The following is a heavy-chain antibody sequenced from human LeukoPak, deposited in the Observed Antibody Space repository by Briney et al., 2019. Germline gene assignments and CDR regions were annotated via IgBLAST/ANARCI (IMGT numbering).Heavy chain of an antibody. J-gene: IGHJ4*02. Sequence: GGSLRLSCAASGFTFSSYSMNWVRRAPGKGLEWVSYISSSSSTIYYADSVKGRFTISRDNAKNSLYLQMNSLRAEDTAVYYCARDRGYSSFDYWGQGTLVTVSS. CDR1: GFTFSSYS. CDR3: ARDRGYSSFDY. CDR2: ISSSSSTI. D-gene: IGHD6-19*01. V-gene: IGHV3-48*01.